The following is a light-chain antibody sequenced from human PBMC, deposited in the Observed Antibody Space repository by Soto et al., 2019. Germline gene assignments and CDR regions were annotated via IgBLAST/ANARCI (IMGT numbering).Light chain of an antibody. Sequence: DIQMTQSPSTLSASVGDRVTITCRASQSFNSWLAWYQQKPGKAPKLLIYGASSLEGGVPSRFSASGSEMEFTLTITRLQPDDFAIYHCQQYHAFPWTFGQGTKVDI. CDR2: GAS. CDR1: QSFNSW. J-gene: IGKJ1*01. CDR3: QQYHAFPWT. V-gene: IGKV1-5*01.